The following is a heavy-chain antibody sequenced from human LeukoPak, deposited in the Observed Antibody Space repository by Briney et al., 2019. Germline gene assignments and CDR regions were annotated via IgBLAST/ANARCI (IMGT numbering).Heavy chain of an antibody. CDR3: ARDGHGDYLAADY. D-gene: IGHD4-17*01. Sequence: SETLSLTCAVYGGSFSGYYWSWIRQPPGKGLEWIGEINHSGSTYYNPSLKSRVTISVDRSKNQFSLKLSSVTAADTAVYYCARDGHGDYLAADYWGQGTLVTVSS. CDR1: GGSFSGYY. CDR2: INHSGST. V-gene: IGHV4-34*01. J-gene: IGHJ4*02.